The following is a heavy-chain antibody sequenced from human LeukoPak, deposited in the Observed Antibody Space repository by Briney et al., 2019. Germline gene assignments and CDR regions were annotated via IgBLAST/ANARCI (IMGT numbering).Heavy chain of an antibody. CDR2: IWFDGSNK. D-gene: IGHD2-2*01. Sequence: GGSLRLSCAASGFTFSSFGMHWVRQAPGKGPEWVAVIWFDGSNKYYADSVKGRFTISRDNSKNTLYLEMNSLRAEDTAVYYCARGVQSVYCSSTSCGNDAFDIWGQGTMVTVSS. CDR1: GFTFSSFG. V-gene: IGHV3-33*08. J-gene: IGHJ3*02. CDR3: ARGVQSVYCSSTSCGNDAFDI.